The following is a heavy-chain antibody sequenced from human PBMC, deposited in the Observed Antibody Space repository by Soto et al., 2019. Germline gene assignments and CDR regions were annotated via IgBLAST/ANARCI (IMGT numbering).Heavy chain of an antibody. CDR2: INPNSGGT. Sequence: ASVKVSCKASGCTFTGYYMHWVRQAPGQGLEWMGWINPNSGGTNYAQKFQGRVTMTRDTSISTAYMELSRLRSDDTAVYYCARDFNLVVVPAALRAYYGMDVWGQGTAVTVSS. CDR1: GCTFTGYY. V-gene: IGHV1-2*02. CDR3: ARDFNLVVVPAALRAYYGMDV. J-gene: IGHJ6*02. D-gene: IGHD2-2*01.